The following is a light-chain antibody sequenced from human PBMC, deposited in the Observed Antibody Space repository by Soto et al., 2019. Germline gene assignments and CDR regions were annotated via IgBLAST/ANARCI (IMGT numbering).Light chain of an antibody. J-gene: IGLJ2*01. CDR2: DVT. Sequence: QSVLTQPASVSGSPGQSITISCAGTNSDVGGYNSISWYQHHPGKAPKLMIYDVTNRPSGVSIRFSGSKSGNTASLTISGLQADDEADYYCSSYTSSSTLVFGGGTKLTVL. CDR1: NSDVGGYNS. CDR3: SSYTSSSTLV. V-gene: IGLV2-14*03.